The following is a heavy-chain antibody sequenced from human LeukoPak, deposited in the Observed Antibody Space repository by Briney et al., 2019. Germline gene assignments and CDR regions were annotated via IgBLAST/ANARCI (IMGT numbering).Heavy chain of an antibody. CDR2: IYYSGST. CDR1: GGSISGYY. CDR3: ARSLDSRFDI. Sequence: SETLSLTCTVSGGSISGYYWSWIRQPPGKGLEWIGYIYYSGSTNYNPSLKSRVTISVDTSKNQFSLKLSSVTAADTAVYYCARSLDSRFDIWGQGTMVIVSS. J-gene: IGHJ3*02. V-gene: IGHV4-59*12. D-gene: IGHD3-22*01.